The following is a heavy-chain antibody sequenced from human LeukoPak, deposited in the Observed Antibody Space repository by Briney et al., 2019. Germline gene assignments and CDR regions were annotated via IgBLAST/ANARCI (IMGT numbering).Heavy chain of an antibody. V-gene: IGHV4-61*01. CDR2: IYYSGST. Sequence: SETLSLTCTVSGGSVSSGRYYWRSIRQPPGTGLEWIGYIYYSGSTNYNPSLKSRVTISVDTSKNQFSLKLSSVTAADTAVYYCARVVVPAAKVRMNSRFDPWGQGTLVTVSS. CDR3: ARVVVPAAKVRMNSRFDP. D-gene: IGHD2-2*01. J-gene: IGHJ5*02. CDR1: GGSVSSGRYY.